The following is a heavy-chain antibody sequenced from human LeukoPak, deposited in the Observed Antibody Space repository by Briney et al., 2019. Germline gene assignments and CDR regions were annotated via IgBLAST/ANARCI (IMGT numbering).Heavy chain of an antibody. V-gene: IGHV3-21*01. J-gene: IGHJ4*02. CDR2: ISSSSYI. D-gene: IGHD5-24*01. CDR1: GFTFSSYS. CDR3: ARDEMATIDY. Sequence: PGGSLRLSCAASGFTFSSYSMNRVRQAPGKGLEWVSSISSSSYIYYADSVKGRFAISRDNAKNSLYLQMNSLRAEDTAVYYCARDEMATIDYWGQGTLDTVSS.